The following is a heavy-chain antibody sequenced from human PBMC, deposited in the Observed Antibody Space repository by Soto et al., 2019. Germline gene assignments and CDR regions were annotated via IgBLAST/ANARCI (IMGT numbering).Heavy chain of an antibody. V-gene: IGHV1-24*01. D-gene: IGHD4-17*01. CDR1: GYTLTELS. CDR3: ATDADYGDTSFDY. Sequence: GASLKVSCKVSGYTLTELSMHWVRQAPGKGLEWVGGFDPEDGETIYAQKFQGRVTMTEDTSTDTAYMELSSLRSEDTAVYYCATDADYGDTSFDYWGQGTLVTVSS. J-gene: IGHJ4*02. CDR2: FDPEDGET.